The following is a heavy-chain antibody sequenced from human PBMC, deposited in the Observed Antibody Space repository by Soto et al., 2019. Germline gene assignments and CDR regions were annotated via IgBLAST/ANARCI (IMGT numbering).Heavy chain of an antibody. J-gene: IGHJ4*02. CDR2: ISSSGSTI. V-gene: IGHV3-48*03. Sequence: GGSLRLSCAASGFTFSSYEMNWVRQAPGKGLEWVSYISSSGSTIYYADSVKGRFTISRDNAKNSLYLQMNSLRAEDTAVYYCARGSLRKSYYYDSSGYYDVYWGQGTLVTVSS. D-gene: IGHD3-22*01. CDR3: ARGSLRKSYYYDSSGYYDVY. CDR1: GFTFSSYE.